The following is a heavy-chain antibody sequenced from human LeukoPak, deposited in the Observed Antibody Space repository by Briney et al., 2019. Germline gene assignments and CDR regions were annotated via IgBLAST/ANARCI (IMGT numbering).Heavy chain of an antibody. J-gene: IGHJ4*02. D-gene: IGHD2-15*01. CDR2: IYSSGST. CDR3: ARDDRAVAANIRY. Sequence: SETLSLTCTVSGGSISSSSYYWGWIRQPPGKGLEWIGSIYSSGSTYYNPSLKSRVTISVDTSKNQFSLRLTSLTAADTAVYYCARDDRAVAANIRYWGQGTLVTVSS. V-gene: IGHV4-39*07. CDR1: GGSISSSSYY.